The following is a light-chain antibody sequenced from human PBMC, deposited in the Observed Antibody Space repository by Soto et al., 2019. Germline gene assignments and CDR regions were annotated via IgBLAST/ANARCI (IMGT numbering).Light chain of an antibody. CDR1: SSNIGNNA. CDR2: YDD. V-gene: IGLV1-36*01. J-gene: IGLJ2*01. CDR3: AAWDDSLNGVV. Sequence: QSVLTQPPSVSEAPRQRVTISCSGSSSNIGNNAVNWYQRLPGKAPKLLIYYDDLLPSGVSDRFSGSKSGTSASLAISGLQSEDEADYYCAAWDDSLNGVVFGGGTKLTVL.